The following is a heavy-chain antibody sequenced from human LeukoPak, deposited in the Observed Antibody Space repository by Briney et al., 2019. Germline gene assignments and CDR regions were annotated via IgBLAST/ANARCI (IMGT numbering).Heavy chain of an antibody. D-gene: IGHD6-13*01. CDR2: ISAYNGNT. Sequence: ASVKVSCKASGYTFTSYGISWVRQAPGQGLEWMGWISAYNGNTNYAQKLQGRVTMTTDTSTSTAYMELRSLRSDDTAVYYCAREAAAGTMGYYYYYMDVWGKGTTVTVSS. CDR1: GYTFTSYG. CDR3: AREAAAGTMGYYYYYMDV. V-gene: IGHV1-18*01. J-gene: IGHJ6*03.